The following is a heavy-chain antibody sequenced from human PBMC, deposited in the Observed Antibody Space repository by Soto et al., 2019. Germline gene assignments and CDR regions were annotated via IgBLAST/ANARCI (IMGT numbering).Heavy chain of an antibody. CDR3: AHVVITFGGVIGEDAFDI. CDR1: GFSLNTRGVG. Sequence: QISLNESGPTLVKPTQTLTLTCTFSGFSLNTRGVGVGWIRQPPGEGLEWLAVIYWDDDRRYSPSLKGRLTITKDTSKNLVILMMTNMDPVDTATYFCAHVVITFGGVIGEDAFDIWGQGTMVTVSS. D-gene: IGHD3-16*02. J-gene: IGHJ3*02. CDR2: IYWDDDR. V-gene: IGHV2-5*02.